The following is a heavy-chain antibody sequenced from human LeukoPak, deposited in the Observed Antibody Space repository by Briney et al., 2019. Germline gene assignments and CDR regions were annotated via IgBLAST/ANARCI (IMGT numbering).Heavy chain of an antibody. Sequence: GGSLRLSCAASGFTFSSYSMNWVRQAPGKGLEWVSYISSSSSTIYYADSVKGRFTISRDNVKNSLYLQMNSLRAEDTAVYYCARVRRLYYYYYMDVWGEGTTVTVSS. CDR1: GFTFSSYS. CDR3: ARVRRLYYYYYMDV. V-gene: IGHV3-48*01. D-gene: IGHD4-17*01. J-gene: IGHJ6*03. CDR2: ISSSSSTI.